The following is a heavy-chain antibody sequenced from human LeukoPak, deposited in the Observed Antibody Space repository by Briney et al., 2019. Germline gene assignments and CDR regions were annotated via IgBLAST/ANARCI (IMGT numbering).Heavy chain of an antibody. V-gene: IGHV3-53*01. CDR3: AKAGGYYDSSDYYTY. Sequence: GGSLRLSCAASGFTVSSNYMSWVRQAPGKGLEWVSVIYSGGSTYYADSVKGRFTISRDTSKNTLYLQMNSLRAEGTAVYYCAKAGGYYDSSDYYTYWGQGTPVTVSS. CDR2: IYSGGST. J-gene: IGHJ4*02. CDR1: GFTVSSNY. D-gene: IGHD3-22*01.